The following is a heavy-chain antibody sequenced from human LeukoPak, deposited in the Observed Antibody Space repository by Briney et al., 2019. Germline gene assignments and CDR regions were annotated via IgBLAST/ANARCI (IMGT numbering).Heavy chain of an antibody. CDR2: ISSDGNT. J-gene: IGHJ4*02. CDR3: ARLTYGEKFEY. CDR1: GFTVSGNY. Sequence: PGGSLRLSCAASGFTVSGNYMSWVRQAPGEGLEWVSAISSDGNTYYADSVKGRFTISRDNSKNTLYLQMNSLRAEDTAVYYCARLTYGEKFEYWGQGTLVTVSS. V-gene: IGHV3-53*01. D-gene: IGHD4-17*01.